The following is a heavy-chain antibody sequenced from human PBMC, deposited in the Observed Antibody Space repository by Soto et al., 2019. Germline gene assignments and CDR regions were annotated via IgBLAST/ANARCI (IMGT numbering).Heavy chain of an antibody. J-gene: IGHJ5*02. CDR1: GGSISSGDYY. CDR3: ASSPYSSRSSGNWFDP. V-gene: IGHV4-30-4*01. D-gene: IGHD6-13*01. Sequence: SETLSLTCTVSGGSISSGDYYWSWIRQPPGKGLEWIGYIYYSGSTYYNPSLKSRVTISVDTSKNQFSLKLSSVTAADTAVYYCASSPYSSRSSGNWFDPWGQGTLVTVSS. CDR2: IYYSGST.